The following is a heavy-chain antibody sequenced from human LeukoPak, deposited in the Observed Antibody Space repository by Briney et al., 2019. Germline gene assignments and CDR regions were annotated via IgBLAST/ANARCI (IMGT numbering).Heavy chain of an antibody. Sequence: SETLSLTCTVSGGSIGSSSYYWGWIRQPPGKGLEWIGSIYYSGSTYYNPSLKSRVTISVDTSKNQFSLKLSSVTAADNTAVYHCARHAIDSSGHYLDYFDYWGQGTLVTVSS. D-gene: IGHD3-22*01. J-gene: IGHJ4*02. CDR3: ARHAIDSSGHYLDYFDY. CDR1: GGSIGSSSYY. CDR2: IYYSGST. V-gene: IGHV4-39*01.